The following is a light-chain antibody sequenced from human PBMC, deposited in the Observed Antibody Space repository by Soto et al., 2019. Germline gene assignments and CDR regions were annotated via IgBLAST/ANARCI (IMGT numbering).Light chain of an antibody. V-gene: IGKV3-20*01. J-gene: IGKJ2*01. CDR2: DTS. CDR3: QQYDASPMYT. Sequence: EIVLTQSPGTLSLSPGERVTLSCRASQSISRSYLAWYQQRPGQAPRLLIYDTSSRATGIPDRFSGSGSGTAFTLTISRLEPEDFAVYYCQQYDASPMYTFGQGTKLEIK. CDR1: QSISRSY.